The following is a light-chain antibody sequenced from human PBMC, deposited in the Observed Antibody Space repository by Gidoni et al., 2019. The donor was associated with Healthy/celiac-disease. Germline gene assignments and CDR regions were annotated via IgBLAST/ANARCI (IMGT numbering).Light chain of an antibody. CDR2: DVS. J-gene: IGLJ1*01. Sequence: QSALPQPASVSGSPGPSITISCTGTSSDVGGYNYASWYQHHPGKAPKLMIYDVSNRPSGVANRFSGSKSGNTASLTISGLQAEDEADYYCSSYTSSSTPSVFGTGTKVTVL. CDR3: SSYTSSSTPSV. V-gene: IGLV2-14*03. CDR1: SSDVGGYNY.